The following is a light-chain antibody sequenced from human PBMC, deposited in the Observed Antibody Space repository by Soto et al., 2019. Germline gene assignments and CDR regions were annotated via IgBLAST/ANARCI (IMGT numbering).Light chain of an antibody. J-gene: IGLJ2*01. CDR2: DIT. CDR3: CSHASSNSLIV. Sequence: QSALTQPPSASGSPGQSVTISCTGTSSDIGAFNSISWYQQYPGKAPKLIIFDITQRPSGVPDRFSGSKSANTASLTVSGLQEEDEADYHCCSHASSNSLIVFGGGTKLTVL. V-gene: IGLV2-8*01. CDR1: SSDIGAFNS.